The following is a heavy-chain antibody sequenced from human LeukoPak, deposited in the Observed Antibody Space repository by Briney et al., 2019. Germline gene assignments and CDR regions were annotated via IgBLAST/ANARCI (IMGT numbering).Heavy chain of an antibody. CDR1: GYTFTGYY. J-gene: IGHJ4*02. CDR2: INPNSGGT. D-gene: IGHD3-10*01. V-gene: IGHV1-2*04. Sequence: ASVKVSCKASGYTFTGYYMHWVRQAPGQGLEWMGWINPNSGGTNYAQKFQGCVTITRDMSTSTADMELSSLRSEDTAVYFCAAVLWYYGSGSYPPFDYGGQGTLVTVSA. CDR3: AAVLWYYGSGSYPPFDY.